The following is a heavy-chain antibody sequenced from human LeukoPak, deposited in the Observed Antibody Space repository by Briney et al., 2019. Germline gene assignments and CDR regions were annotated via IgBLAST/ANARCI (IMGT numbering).Heavy chain of an antibody. CDR3: ARGRAWAGYSSGWYFRY. CDR1: GGSFSGYY. D-gene: IGHD6-19*01. J-gene: IGHJ4*02. Sequence: SETLSLTCAVYGGSFSGYYWSWIRQPPGKGLEWIGEINHSGSTNYNPSLKSRVTTSVDTSKNQFSLKLSSVTAADTAVYYCARGRAWAGYSSGWYFRYWGQGTLVTVSS. CDR2: INHSGST. V-gene: IGHV4-34*01.